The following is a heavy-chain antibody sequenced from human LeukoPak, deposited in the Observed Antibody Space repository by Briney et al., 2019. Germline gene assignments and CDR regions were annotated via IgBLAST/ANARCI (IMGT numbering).Heavy chain of an antibody. D-gene: IGHD2-2*01. J-gene: IGHJ4*02. V-gene: IGHV3-21*01. CDR3: ARTGVPAAILPFDY. CDR2: ISSSSSYI. CDR1: GFTFSSYS. Sequence: GGSLRLSCAASGFTFSSYSMNWVRQAPGKGLEWVSSISSSSSYIYYADSVKGRFTISRDNAKNSLYLQMNSLRAEDTAVYYCARTGVPAAILPFDYWGQGTLVTVSS.